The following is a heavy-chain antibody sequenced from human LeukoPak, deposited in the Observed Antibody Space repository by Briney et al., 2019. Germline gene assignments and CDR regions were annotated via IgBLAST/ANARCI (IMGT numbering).Heavy chain of an antibody. CDR1: GGTFSSYA. J-gene: IGHJ5*02. D-gene: IGHD3-10*01. V-gene: IGHV1-69*13. Sequence: SLKVSCKASGGTFSSYAISWVRQAPGQGLEWMGGIIPIFGTANYAQKFQGRVTITADESTSTAYMELSSLRSEDTAVYYCARVVYYGSGSYTNWFDPWGQGTLVTVSS. CDR3: ARVVYYGSGSYTNWFDP. CDR2: IIPIFGTA.